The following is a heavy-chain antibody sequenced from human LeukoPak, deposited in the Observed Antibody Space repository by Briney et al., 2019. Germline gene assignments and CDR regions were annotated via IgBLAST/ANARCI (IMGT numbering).Heavy chain of an antibody. V-gene: IGHV3-48*01. J-gene: IGHJ6*03. D-gene: IGHD6-25*01. Sequence: GGSLRLSCAASGFTFSSYSMNWVRQAPGKGLEWVSYISSSSSTIYYADSVKGRFTISRENAKNSLYLQMNSLRAGDTAVYYCARDRGRYYMDVWGKGTTVTISS. CDR1: GFTFSSYS. CDR3: ARDRGRYYMDV. CDR2: ISSSSSTI.